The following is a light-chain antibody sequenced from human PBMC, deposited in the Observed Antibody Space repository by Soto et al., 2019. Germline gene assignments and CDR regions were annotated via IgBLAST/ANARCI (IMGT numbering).Light chain of an antibody. Sequence: AIQMTQSPSSLSASVGDRVTMTCRASQGIRKDLAWYQQKPGKAPKLLIYATSSLQSGVPSRFSGSGSGTDFTLAISSLQPEDSATYYCLQDINYPWTFGQGTKVDIK. J-gene: IGKJ1*01. CDR2: ATS. CDR1: QGIRKD. V-gene: IGKV1-6*02. CDR3: LQDINYPWT.